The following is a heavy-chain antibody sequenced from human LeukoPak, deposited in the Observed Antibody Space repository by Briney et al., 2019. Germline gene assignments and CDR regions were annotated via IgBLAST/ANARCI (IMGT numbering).Heavy chain of an antibody. J-gene: IGHJ6*02. V-gene: IGHV3-53*04. CDR2: IYSGGST. CDR1: GFTVSSNY. Sequence: GGSLRLSCAASGFTVSSNYMSWVRQAPGKGLEWVSVIYSGGSTYYADSVKGRFTISRHNYKNTLYLQMNSLRAEDTAVYYCARGSEYCSGGSCYGYYYYYGMDVWGQGTTVTVSS. D-gene: IGHD2-15*01. CDR3: ARGSEYCSGGSCYGYYYYYGMDV.